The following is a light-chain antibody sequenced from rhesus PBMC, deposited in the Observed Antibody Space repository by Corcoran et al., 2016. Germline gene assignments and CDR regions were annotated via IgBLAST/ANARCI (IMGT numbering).Light chain of an antibody. CDR2: EVS. CDR3: MQGIQLPLT. CDR1: QSLLHSGGKTY. Sequence: DIVMTQTPLSLPVTPGEPASISCRSSQSLLHSGGKTYLDWYLQKPGQSPQLLIYEVSNRASGVPDRFSGSGSGTDFTLKISRVEAEDVGVYYCMQGIQLPLTFGPGTKLDIK. V-gene: IGKV2-90*01. J-gene: IGKJ3*01.